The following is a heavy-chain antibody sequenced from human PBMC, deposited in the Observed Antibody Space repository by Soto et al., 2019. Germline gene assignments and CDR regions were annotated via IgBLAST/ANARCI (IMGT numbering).Heavy chain of an antibody. CDR2: INPGNGDT. V-gene: IGHV1-3*01. D-gene: IGHD2-2*01. CDR3: ARTDCSSTSCYNYYYYGMDV. J-gene: IGHJ6*02. Sequence: ASVKVSSKASGYTFTDYYFHWVRQAPGQRLEWMGWINPGNGDTKYSQKFQGRVTITRDTSATTAYMELSSLRSEDSAVFYCARTDCSSTSCYNYYYYGMDVWGQGTTVTVSS. CDR1: GYTFTDYY.